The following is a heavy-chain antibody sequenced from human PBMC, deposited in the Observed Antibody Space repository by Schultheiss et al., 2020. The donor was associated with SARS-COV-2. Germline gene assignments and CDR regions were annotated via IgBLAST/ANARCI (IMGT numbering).Heavy chain of an antibody. CDR2: ISSSGSTI. CDR1: GFTFSTYA. CDR3: ARNDQYYFDY. D-gene: IGHD1-1*01. V-gene: IGHV3-48*04. Sequence: GGSLRLSCAASGFTFSTYAMSWVRQAPGKGLEWVSYISSSGSTIYYADSVKGRFTISRDNAKNSLYLQMNSLRAEDTAVYYCARNDQYYFDYWGQGTLVTVSS. J-gene: IGHJ4*02.